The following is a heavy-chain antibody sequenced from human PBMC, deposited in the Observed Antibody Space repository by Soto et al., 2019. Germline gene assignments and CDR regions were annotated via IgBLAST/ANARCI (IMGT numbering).Heavy chain of an antibody. Sequence: ASVKVSCKASGYTFISYGISWVRQAPGQGLEWVGWMSAFTGKADYAQIFQDRVTMTTDTSTSTAYMELRSLRSDDTAVYYCARDQRYDGSGYYYSDSWGQGTLVTVSA. D-gene: IGHD4-17*01. V-gene: IGHV1-18*04. J-gene: IGHJ1*01. CDR2: MSAFTGKA. CDR3: ARDQRYDGSGYYYSDS. CDR1: GYTFISYG.